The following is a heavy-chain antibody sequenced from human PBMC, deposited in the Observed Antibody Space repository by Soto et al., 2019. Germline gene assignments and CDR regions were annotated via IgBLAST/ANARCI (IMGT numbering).Heavy chain of an antibody. CDR3: ARAGGYSYGSVAPVDY. CDR2: IYHSGST. CDR1: GGSISGGCYS. Sequence: SETLCLTCAVAGGSISGGCYSWSWIRQPPGKGLEWIGYIYHSGSTYYNPSLKSRVTISVDRSKNQFSLKPSSVTAADTAVYYCARAGGYSYGSVAPVDYWGQGTLVTVSS. J-gene: IGHJ4*02. D-gene: IGHD5-18*01. V-gene: IGHV4-30-2*01.